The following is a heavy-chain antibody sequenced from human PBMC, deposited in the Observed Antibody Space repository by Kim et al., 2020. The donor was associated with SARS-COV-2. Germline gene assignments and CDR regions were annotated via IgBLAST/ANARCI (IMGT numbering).Heavy chain of an antibody. D-gene: IGHD3-10*01. Sequence: GGSLRLSCAASGFTFSSYSMNWVRQAPGKGLEWVSSISSSSSYIYYADSVKGRFTISRDNAKNSLYLQMNSLRAEDTAVYYCARIKRTQTPGSGSYYNGPIDYWGQGTLVTVSS. V-gene: IGHV3-21*01. CDR3: ARIKRTQTPGSGSYYNGPIDY. CDR2: ISSSSSYI. J-gene: IGHJ4*02. CDR1: GFTFSSYS.